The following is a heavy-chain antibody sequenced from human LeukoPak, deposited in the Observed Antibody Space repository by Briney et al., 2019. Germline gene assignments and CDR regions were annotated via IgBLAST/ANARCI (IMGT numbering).Heavy chain of an antibody. V-gene: IGHV4-4*07. J-gene: IGHJ6*03. Sequence: ASETLSLTRTVSGDSISGFYWSWIRQPAGKGLQWIGRISTSGSTNYNPSLKSRVTMSVDRSTNEFSLTVRSVTAADTALYYCARGLPSYGDYVDYYFYMDVWGKGTTVTVSS. D-gene: IGHD4-17*01. CDR3: ARGLPSYGDYVDYYFYMDV. CDR1: GDSISGFY. CDR2: ISTSGST.